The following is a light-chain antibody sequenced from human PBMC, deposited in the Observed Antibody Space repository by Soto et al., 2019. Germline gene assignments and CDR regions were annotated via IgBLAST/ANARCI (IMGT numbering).Light chain of an antibody. CDR3: QTWGTGTVV. V-gene: IGLV4-69*01. J-gene: IGLJ2*01. CDR2: LNSDGSH. CDR1: SGHSSYA. Sequence: QLVLTQSPSASASLGASVKLTCTLRSGHSSYAIAWHQQQPEKGPRYLMKLNSDGSHSKGDGIPDRFSGSSSGAERYLTISSLQSEDEADYYCQTWGTGTVVFGGGTKLTV.